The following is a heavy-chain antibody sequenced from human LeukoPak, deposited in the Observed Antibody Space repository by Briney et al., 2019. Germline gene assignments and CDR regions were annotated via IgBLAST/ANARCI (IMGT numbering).Heavy chain of an antibody. V-gene: IGHV3-21*01. D-gene: IGHD2-15*01. Sequence: PGGSLRLSCAASGFTFSSYSMNWVRQAPGKGLEWVSSISSSSSYIYYADSVKGRFTISRDNAKNSLYLQMNSLRAEDTAVYYCALTGVAATEDDYWGQGTLVTVSS. CDR2: ISSSSSYI. CDR1: GFTFSSYS. J-gene: IGHJ4*02. CDR3: ALTGVAATEDDY.